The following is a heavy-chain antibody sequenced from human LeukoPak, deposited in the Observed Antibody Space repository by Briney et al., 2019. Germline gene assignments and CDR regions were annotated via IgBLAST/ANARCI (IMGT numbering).Heavy chain of an antibody. CDR1: GFTFSSYG. D-gene: IGHD5-12*01. V-gene: IGHV3-30*18. CDR2: ISYDGSNK. CDR3: AKYRCGGVGGYDFSY. Sequence: PGGSLRLSCAASGFTFSSYGMHWVRQAPGKGLEWVAVISYDGSNKYYADSVKGRFTISRDNSKNTLYLQMNSLRAEDTAVYYCAKYRCGGVGGYDFSYWGQGTLVTVSS. J-gene: IGHJ4*02.